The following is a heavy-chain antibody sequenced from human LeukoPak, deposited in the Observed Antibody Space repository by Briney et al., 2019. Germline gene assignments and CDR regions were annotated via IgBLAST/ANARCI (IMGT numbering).Heavy chain of an antibody. CDR1: GFTFSDSY. CDR2: ISGSGHDI. D-gene: IGHD6-6*01. CDR3: TRDPRHFDS. V-gene: IGHV3-11*04. Sequence: GGSLRLSCAASGFTFSDSYMTWVPQAPGKGVEWVAYISGSGHDINYSDSVKGRFTISRDNAKNSLYLQMSSLRVEHTAVYYCTRDPRHFDSCGQGTLVTVSS. J-gene: IGHJ5*01.